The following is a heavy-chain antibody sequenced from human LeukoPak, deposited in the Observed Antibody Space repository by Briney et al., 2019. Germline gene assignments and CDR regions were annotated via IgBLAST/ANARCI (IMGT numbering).Heavy chain of an antibody. CDR1: GFTFSSYG. CDR3: ARAFGYSYGSTYFDY. J-gene: IGHJ4*02. D-gene: IGHD5-18*01. CDR2: IWYDGSNK. V-gene: IGHV3-33*01. Sequence: GRSLRLSCAASGFTFSSYGMHWVRQAPGKGLEWVAVIWYDGSNKYYADSVKGRFTIPRDNSKNTLYLQMNSLRAEDTAVYYCARAFGYSYGSTYFDYWGQGTLVTVSS.